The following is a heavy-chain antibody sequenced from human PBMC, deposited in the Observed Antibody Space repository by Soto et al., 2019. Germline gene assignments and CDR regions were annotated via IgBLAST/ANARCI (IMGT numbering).Heavy chain of an antibody. D-gene: IGHD4-17*01. CDR1: GFTFDDYA. Sequence: GGSLRLSCAASGFTFDDYAMHWVRQAPGKGLEWVSGISWNSGSIGYADSVKGRFTISRDNAKNSLYLQMNSLRAEDTALYYCAKGYYGDTGSAFDIWGQGTMVTVSS. J-gene: IGHJ3*02. CDR3: AKGYYGDTGSAFDI. V-gene: IGHV3-9*01. CDR2: ISWNSGSI.